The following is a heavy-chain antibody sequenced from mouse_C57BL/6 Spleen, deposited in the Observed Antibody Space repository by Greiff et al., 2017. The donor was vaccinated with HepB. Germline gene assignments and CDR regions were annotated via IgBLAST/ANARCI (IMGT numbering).Heavy chain of an antibody. CDR1: GYTFTSYG. Sequence: VQLQESGAELARPGASVKLSCKASGYTFTSYGISWVKQRTGQGLEWIGEIYPRSGNTYYNEKFKGKATLTADKSSSTAYMELRSLTSEDSAVYFFARPYGSSYRYFDVWGTGTTVTVSS. D-gene: IGHD1-1*01. J-gene: IGHJ1*03. CDR2: IYPRSGNT. V-gene: IGHV1-81*01. CDR3: ARPYGSSYRYFDV.